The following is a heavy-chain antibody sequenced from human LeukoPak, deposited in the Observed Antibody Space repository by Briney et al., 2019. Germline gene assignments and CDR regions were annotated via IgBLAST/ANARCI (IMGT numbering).Heavy chain of an antibody. J-gene: IGHJ4*02. CDR3: ARLGTAPFDY. V-gene: IGHV4-38-2*01. Sequence: SETLSLTCAVSGYSISSGYYWGWIRQPPGKGLEWIGSIYHSGSTYYNPSLKSRVTISEDTSKNLFSLKLNSVTAADTAVYYCARLGTAPFDYWGQGTLVTVSS. D-gene: IGHD2-21*02. CDR2: IYHSGST. CDR1: GYSISSGYY.